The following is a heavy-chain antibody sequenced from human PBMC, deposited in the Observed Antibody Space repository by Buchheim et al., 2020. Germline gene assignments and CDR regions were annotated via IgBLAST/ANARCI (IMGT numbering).Heavy chain of an antibody. Sequence: QVQMQESGPGLVKPSETLSLTCNVSGASLRSDYWSWFRQPPGKGLEWIGYIYYNGDTNYNPSFKSRSTLPQDTSQNKFSLKMSSVTAADTAVYYCARGRRNHYDGSGYYLVYWGQGTL. V-gene: IGHV4-59*01. CDR2: IYYNGDT. CDR1: GASLRSDY. D-gene: IGHD3-22*01. J-gene: IGHJ4*02. CDR3: ARGRRNHYDGSGYYLVY.